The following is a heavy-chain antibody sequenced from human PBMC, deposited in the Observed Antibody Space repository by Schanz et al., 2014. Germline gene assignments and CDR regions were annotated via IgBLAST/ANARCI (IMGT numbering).Heavy chain of an antibody. CDR3: AKDLHSNSGNYYSYYFDS. CDR1: GFTFSSYS. Sequence: VQLVESGGGLVQPGGSLRLSCSASGFTFSSYSMYWVRQAPGKGLEYVSVISSNGGSTDFADSVKGRFTISRDNSKNSVSLQMDSLRPEDTAVYFCAKDLHSNSGNYYSYYFDSWGPGALVTVSS. V-gene: IGHV3-64*04. D-gene: IGHD3-10*01. CDR2: ISSNGGST. J-gene: IGHJ4*02.